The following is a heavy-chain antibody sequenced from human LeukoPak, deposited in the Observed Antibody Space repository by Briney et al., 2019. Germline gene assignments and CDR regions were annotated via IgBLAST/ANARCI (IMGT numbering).Heavy chain of an antibody. J-gene: IGHJ3*02. V-gene: IGHV3-30*18. D-gene: IGHD2-21*02. CDR2: ISYDGSNK. CDR3: AKDPGDSEAPNACDI. CDR1: GFTFSSYG. Sequence: GRSLRLSCAASGFTFSSYGMHWVRQAPGKGLEWVAVISYDGSNKYYADSVKGLFTISRDNSKNTLYLQMNSLRAEDTAVYYCAKDPGDSEAPNACDIWGQGTVVSVSS.